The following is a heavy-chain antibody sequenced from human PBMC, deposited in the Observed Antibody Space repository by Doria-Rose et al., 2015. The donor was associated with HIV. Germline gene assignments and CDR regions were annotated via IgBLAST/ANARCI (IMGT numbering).Heavy chain of an antibody. CDR2: IFSDDER. CDR1: GVSLSSPGMG. Sequence: ESGPVLVKPTETLTLTCTVSGVSLSSPGMGVSWIRQPPGKALEWPANIFSDDERSYKTSLKSRLTISRGTSKSQVVLTMTDMDPVDTATYYCGRIKSSRWYHKYYFDFWGQGTLVIASA. V-gene: IGHV2-26*01. J-gene: IGHJ4*02. CDR3: GRIKSSRWYHKYYFDF. D-gene: IGHD6-13*01.